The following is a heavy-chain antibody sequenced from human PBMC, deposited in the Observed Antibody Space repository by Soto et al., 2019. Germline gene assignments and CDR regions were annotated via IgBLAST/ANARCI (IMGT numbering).Heavy chain of an antibody. CDR3: ARETRSGFEFWFDP. J-gene: IGHJ5*02. CDR2: IYYSGST. D-gene: IGHD3-10*01. V-gene: IGHV4-31*03. CDR1: GGSISSGGYY. Sequence: QVQLQESGPGLVKPSQTLSLTCTVSGGSISSGGYYWSWIRQHPGKGLEWIGYIYYSGSTYYNPSLTSRVTISVDTSKNQFSLKLSSVTAADTAVYYCARETRSGFEFWFDPWGQGTLVTVSS.